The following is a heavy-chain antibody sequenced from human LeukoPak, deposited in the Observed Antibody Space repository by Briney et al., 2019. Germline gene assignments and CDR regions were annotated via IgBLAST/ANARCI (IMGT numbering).Heavy chain of an antibody. D-gene: IGHD6-19*01. CDR2: IYYSGST. CDR1: GGSISSSSYY. V-gene: IGHV4-39*07. J-gene: IGHJ3*02. CDR3: ARGISSGWYGAFDI. Sequence: TSETLSLTCTASGGSISSSSYYWGWIRQPPGKGLEWIGSIYYSGSTYYNPSLKSRVTISVDTSKNQFSLKLSSVTAADTAVYYCARGISSGWYGAFDIWGQGTMVTVSS.